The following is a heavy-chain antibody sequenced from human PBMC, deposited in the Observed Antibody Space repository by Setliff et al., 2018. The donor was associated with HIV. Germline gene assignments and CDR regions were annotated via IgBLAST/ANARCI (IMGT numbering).Heavy chain of an antibody. CDR1: GSNFTSYA. V-gene: IGHV1-3*03. J-gene: IGHJ4*02. CDR3: ARGRDYNCWSGYLGCLDY. D-gene: IGHD3-3*01. CDR2: INAGNGNT. Sequence: ASVKVSCKASGSNFTSYAMHWVRQAPGQRLEWMGWINAGNGNTKYSQEFQGRVTITRDTSASTAYMELSSLSSDDMAVYYCARGRDYNCWSGYLGCLDYWGQGTQVTVSS.